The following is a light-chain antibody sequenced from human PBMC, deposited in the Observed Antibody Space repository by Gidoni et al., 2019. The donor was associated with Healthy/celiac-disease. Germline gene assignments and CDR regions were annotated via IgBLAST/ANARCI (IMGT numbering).Light chain of an antibody. CDR3: QQYYSTPIT. Sequence: DIVMTQSPDSLAVSLGERATINCKSSQRVLYSSNNKNYLAWYQQKPGQHPKLLIYWASTRESGVPDRFSGSGSGTDFTLTISSLQAEDVAVYYCQQYYSTPITFXQXTRLEIK. J-gene: IGKJ5*01. V-gene: IGKV4-1*01. CDR2: WAS. CDR1: QRVLYSSNNKNY.